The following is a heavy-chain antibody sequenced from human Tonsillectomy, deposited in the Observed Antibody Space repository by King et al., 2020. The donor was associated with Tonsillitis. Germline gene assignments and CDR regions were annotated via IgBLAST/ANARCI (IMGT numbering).Heavy chain of an antibody. CDR1: GFSFRNYG. J-gene: IGHJ6*02. CDR3: AKEIAAAGDSYYSYGMDV. CDR2: IPYDGRNK. D-gene: IGHD6-13*01. V-gene: IGHV3-30*18. Sequence: VQLVESGGDVVQPGRSLRLSCAASGFSFRNYGIHWVRQAPGKGLEWVAIIPYDGRNKYYADSVKGRFTVSRDNSKNTLYLQMNSLRVEDTAVYYCAKEIAAAGDSYYSYGMDVWGQGTAVTVSS.